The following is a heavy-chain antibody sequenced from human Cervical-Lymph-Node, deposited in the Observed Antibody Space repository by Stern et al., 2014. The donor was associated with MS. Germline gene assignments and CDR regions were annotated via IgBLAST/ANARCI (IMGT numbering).Heavy chain of an antibody. CDR1: GFTFRTYW. Sequence: EDQLVESGGGLVQPGGSLRLSCAASGFTFRTYWMHWVRQAPGKGLVWVSRINTDGSTTSYADSVKGRFTISRDNAKNTLYLQMDSLRAEDAAVYYCARELAVSGTESFDYWGQGTLVTVSS. V-gene: IGHV3-74*01. CDR3: ARELAVSGTESFDY. D-gene: IGHD6-19*01. J-gene: IGHJ4*02. CDR2: INTDGSTT.